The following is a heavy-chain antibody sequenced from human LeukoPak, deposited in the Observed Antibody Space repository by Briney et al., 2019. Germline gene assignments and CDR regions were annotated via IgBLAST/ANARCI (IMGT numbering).Heavy chain of an antibody. CDR2: IYYSGST. D-gene: IGHD6-19*01. CDR1: GGSISSYY. J-gene: IGHJ4*02. V-gene: IGHV4-39*01. CDR3: ASLEEQWLVRGVVDY. Sequence: SETLSLTCSVSGGSISSYYWGWIRQPPGKGLEWIGSIYYSGSTYYNPSLKSRVTISVDTSKNQFSLKLSSVTAADTAVYYCASLEEQWLVRGVVDYWGQGTLVTVSS.